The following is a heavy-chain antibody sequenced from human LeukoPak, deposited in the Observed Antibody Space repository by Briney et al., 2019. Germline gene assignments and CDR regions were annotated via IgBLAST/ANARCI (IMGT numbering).Heavy chain of an antibody. D-gene: IGHD2-21*01. CDR3: ARDDSTSILWW. CDR1: GYTFINYY. V-gene: IGHV1-46*01. CDR2: INPSGGST. Sequence: ASVKVSCKASGYTFINYYMHWVRQAPGQGLEWMGIINPSGGSTSYAQKFQGRVTMTRDTSTSTVYMELSSLRSEDTAVYYCARDDSTSILWWWGQGTLVTVSS. J-gene: IGHJ1*01.